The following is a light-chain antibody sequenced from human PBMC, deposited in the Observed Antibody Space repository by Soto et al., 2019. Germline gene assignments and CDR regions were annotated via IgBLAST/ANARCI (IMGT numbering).Light chain of an antibody. Sequence: EIVMTQSPATLSVSPGERATLSCRASQSVSSNLAWYQQKPGQAPRLLIYGASTRATGIPARFSGSGSGTEFTLTISSLQSEDFAVYYCQQYGSLITFGQGTRLEI. CDR2: GAS. CDR3: QQYGSLIT. CDR1: QSVSSN. J-gene: IGKJ5*01. V-gene: IGKV3-15*01.